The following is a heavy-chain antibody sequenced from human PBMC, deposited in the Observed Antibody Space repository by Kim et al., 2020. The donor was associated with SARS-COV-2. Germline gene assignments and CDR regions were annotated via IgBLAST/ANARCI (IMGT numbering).Heavy chain of an antibody. Sequence: KFQGRVTITRDTSASTAYMELSSLRSEDTAVYYCAQSSQLYYGSGSPLDYWGQGTLVTVSS. V-gene: IGHV1-3*01. J-gene: IGHJ4*02. CDR3: AQSSQLYYGSGSPLDY. D-gene: IGHD3-10*01.